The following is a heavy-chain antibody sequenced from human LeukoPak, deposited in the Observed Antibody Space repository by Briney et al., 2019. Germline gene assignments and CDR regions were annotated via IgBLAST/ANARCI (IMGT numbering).Heavy chain of an antibody. CDR2: ITTFNGDT. V-gene: IGHV1-18*01. J-gene: IGHJ4*02. D-gene: IGHD1-26*01. Sequence: VSVKVSCKTSGYTFTNYAISWVRQAPGQGLEWMGWITTFNGDTNYAQKFQDRVTMTKDTSTGTVFMELKSLRPDDTAVYFCSRVGKRIVGAMYYFDSWGQGTLVTVSA. CDR1: GYTFTNYA. CDR3: SRVGKRIVGAMYYFDS.